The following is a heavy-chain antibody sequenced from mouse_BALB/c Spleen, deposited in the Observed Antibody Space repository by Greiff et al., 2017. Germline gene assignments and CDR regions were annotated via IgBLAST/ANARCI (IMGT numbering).Heavy chain of an antibody. CDR3: ASPLWLRRGDY. D-gene: IGHD2-2*01. Sequence: VQLKESGPGLVQPSQSLSITCTVSGFSLTSYGVHWVRQSPGKGLEWLGVIWSGGSTDYNAAFISRLSISKDNSKSQVFFKMNSLQANDTAIYYCASPLWLRRGDYWGQGTSVTVSS. V-gene: IGHV2-2*02. J-gene: IGHJ4*01. CDR2: IWSGGST. CDR1: GFSLTSYG.